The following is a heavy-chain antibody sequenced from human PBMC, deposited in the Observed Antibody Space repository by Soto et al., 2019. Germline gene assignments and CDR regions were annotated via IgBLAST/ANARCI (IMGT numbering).Heavy chain of an antibody. CDR1: GGSFSGYY. V-gene: IGHV4-34*01. CDR2: INHGEST. Sequence: SETLSLTCAVYGGSFSGYYWSWIRQPPGKGLEWIGEINHGESTNYNPSLKSRVTISVDTSKNQFTLNLTSVTAADTAVYYCARNVRLGVNYWGQGTLVTVSS. CDR3: ARNVRLGVNY. J-gene: IGHJ4*02. D-gene: IGHD2-8*01.